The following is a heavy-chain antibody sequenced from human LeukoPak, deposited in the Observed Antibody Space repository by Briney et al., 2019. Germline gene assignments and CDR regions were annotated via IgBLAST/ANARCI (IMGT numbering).Heavy chain of an antibody. J-gene: IGHJ6*03. CDR1: GGTFSSYT. CDR2: IIPILGIA. D-gene: IGHD2-2*02. CDR3: ARGIGCPSCYTSYYYYMDV. V-gene: IGHV1-69*02. Sequence: GASVKVSCKASGGTFSSYTISWVRQAPGQGLEWMVRIIPILGIANYAQKFQGRVTITADKSTSTAYMELSSLRSEDTAVYYCARGIGCPSCYTSYYYYMDVWGKGTTVTVSS.